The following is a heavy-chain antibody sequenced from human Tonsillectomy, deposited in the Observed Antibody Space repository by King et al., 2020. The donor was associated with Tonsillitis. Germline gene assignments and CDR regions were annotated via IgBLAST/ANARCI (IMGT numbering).Heavy chain of an antibody. V-gene: IGHV5-10-1*03. Sequence: EVQLVESGAEVKKPGESLRTSCKGSGYSFTSYWINWVRQMTGKGLEWMGRIDPSDSYTNYSPSFQGHVTISADKSISTAYLQWSSLKASDTAMYYCAAWFGEHLLDYWGQGTLVTVSS. J-gene: IGHJ4*02. CDR3: AAWFGEHLLDY. D-gene: IGHD3-10*01. CDR2: IDPSDSYT. CDR1: GYSFTSYW.